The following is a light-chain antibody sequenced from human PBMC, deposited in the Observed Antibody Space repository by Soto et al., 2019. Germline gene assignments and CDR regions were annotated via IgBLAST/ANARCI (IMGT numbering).Light chain of an antibody. CDR3: SSYAGSDNFVL. V-gene: IGLV2-8*01. CDR2: EVT. Sequence: QSVLTQPASVSGSPGQSITISCTGSSSDVGGYNYVSWYQQHPGKAPKLIIYEVTKRPSGVPDRFSGSKSDNTASLTVSGLQAADEADYYCSSYAGSDNFVLFGGGTQLTVL. CDR1: SSDVGGYNY. J-gene: IGLJ2*01.